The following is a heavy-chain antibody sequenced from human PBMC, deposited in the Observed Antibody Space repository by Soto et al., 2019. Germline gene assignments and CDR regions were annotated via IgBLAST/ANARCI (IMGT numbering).Heavy chain of an antibody. D-gene: IGHD6-6*01. CDR1: GGSISSSSYY. J-gene: IGHJ6*02. V-gene: IGHV4-39*01. CDR3: EAQLDYYYYGMDV. CDR2: IYYSGST. Sequence: PSETLSLTCTVSGGSISSSSYYWGWIRQPPGKGLEWIGSIYYSGSTYYNPSLKSRVTISVDTSKNQFSLKLSSVTAADTAVYYCEAQLDYYYYGMDVWGQGTTVTVSS.